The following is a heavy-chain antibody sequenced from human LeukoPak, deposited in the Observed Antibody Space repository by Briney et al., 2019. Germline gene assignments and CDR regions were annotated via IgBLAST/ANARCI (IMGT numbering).Heavy chain of an antibody. CDR1: GFTVSSNY. V-gene: IGHV3-48*04. D-gene: IGHD2-15*01. Sequence: PGGSLRLSCAASGFTVSSNYMNWVRQAPGKGLEWVSYISSESSTIYYADSVKGRFTISRDNAKNSLYLQMNSLGAEDTAIYYCARGRVRGCTGGSCKDAYDIWGQGTMVTVSS. CDR3: ARGRVRGCTGGSCKDAYDI. J-gene: IGHJ3*02. CDR2: ISSESSTI.